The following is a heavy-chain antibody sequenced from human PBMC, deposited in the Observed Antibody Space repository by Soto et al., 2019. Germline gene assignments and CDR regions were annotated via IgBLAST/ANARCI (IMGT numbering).Heavy chain of an antibody. V-gene: IGHV1-18*01. J-gene: IGHJ4*02. CDR3: ARGGPPIDY. D-gene: IGHD3-10*01. CDR1: GYTFTSYG. Sequence: ASVKVSCKTSGYTFTSYGISWVRQAPGQGLEWMGWIDADNGNTKYAQKFQGRVTMTRDTSASTAYMELSSLRSEDTAVYYCARGGPPIDYWGQGTLVTVSS. CDR2: IDADNGNT.